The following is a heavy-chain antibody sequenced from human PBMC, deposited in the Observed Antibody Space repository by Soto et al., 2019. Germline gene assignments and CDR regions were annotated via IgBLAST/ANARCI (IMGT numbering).Heavy chain of an antibody. CDR2: IIPIFGTA. CDR1: GGTFSSYA. Sequence: SVKVSCKASGGTFSSYAISWVRQAPGQGLEWMGGIIPIFGTANYAQKFQGRVTITADESTSTAYMELSSLRSEDTAVYYCARGAREYYDSSGYYYYGMDVWGQGTTVTVSS. CDR3: ARGAREYYDSSGYYYYGMDV. J-gene: IGHJ6*02. D-gene: IGHD3-22*01. V-gene: IGHV1-69*13.